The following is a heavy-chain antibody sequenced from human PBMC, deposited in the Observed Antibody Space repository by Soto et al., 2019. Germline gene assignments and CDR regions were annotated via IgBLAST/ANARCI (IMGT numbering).Heavy chain of an antibody. CDR1: GFTLSSYW. J-gene: IGHJ4*02. CDR2: INSDGSST. V-gene: IGHV3-74*01. Sequence: EVQLVESGGGLVQPGGSLRLSCAASGFTLSSYWMHWVRQAPGKGLVWVSRINSDGSSTSYADSVKGRFTISRDNAKNTLSLQMNSLRAEDTAVYYCARADLLAAAGHFDYWGQGTLVTVSS. D-gene: IGHD6-13*01. CDR3: ARADLLAAAGHFDY.